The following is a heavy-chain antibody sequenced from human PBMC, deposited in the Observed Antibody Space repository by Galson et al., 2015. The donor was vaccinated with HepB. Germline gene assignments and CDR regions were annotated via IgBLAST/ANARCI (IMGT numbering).Heavy chain of an antibody. CDR2: IYYSGST. V-gene: IGHV4-31*03. Sequence: TLSLPCTVSGGSISSGGYYWSWIRQHPGKGLAWIGYIYYSGSTYYNPSLKRRVTISVDTSKNQFSLKMRAVTDADAAVYYCASWGRFLEWSSPDCFDYWGQGTLVTVSS. CDR3: ASWGRFLEWSSPDCFDY. CDR1: GGSISSGGYY. J-gene: IGHJ4*02. D-gene: IGHD3-3*01.